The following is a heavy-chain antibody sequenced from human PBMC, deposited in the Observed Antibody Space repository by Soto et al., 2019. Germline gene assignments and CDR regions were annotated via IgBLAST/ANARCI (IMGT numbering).Heavy chain of an antibody. J-gene: IGHJ4*02. CDR2: ISGSGGST. Sequence: GGSLRLSCAASGFTFSSYAMSWVRQAPGKGLEWVSAISGSGGSTYYADSVKGRFTISRDNSKNTLYLQINSLRAEDTAVYYCAKDPPVGYYDSSGYYYWGQGTLVTVSS. CDR3: AKDPPVGYYDSSGYYY. V-gene: IGHV3-23*01. D-gene: IGHD3-22*01. CDR1: GFTFSSYA.